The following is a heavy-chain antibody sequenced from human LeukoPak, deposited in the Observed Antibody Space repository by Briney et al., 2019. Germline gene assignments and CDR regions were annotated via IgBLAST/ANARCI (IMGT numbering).Heavy chain of an antibody. Sequence: KTSETLSLTCTASAYSISSDYYWGWIRQPPGKGLEWVGSIYHSGSTYYNPSLKSRVTISVDTSKNQFSLKLSSVTAADTAVYYCARDRYYYASGGYYYDSWGQGTLVTVSS. CDR1: AYSISSDYY. V-gene: IGHV4-38-2*02. CDR2: IYHSGST. CDR3: ARDRYYYASGGYYYDS. J-gene: IGHJ5*01. D-gene: IGHD3-22*01.